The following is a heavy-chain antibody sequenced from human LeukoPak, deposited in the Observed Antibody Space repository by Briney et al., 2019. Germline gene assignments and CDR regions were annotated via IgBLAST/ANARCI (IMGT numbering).Heavy chain of an antibody. J-gene: IGHJ4*02. Sequence: GGSLRLSCAASGFTFSSYVMSWVRQAPGKGLEWVSAISGSGGSTYYADSVKGRFTISRDNSKNTLYLQMNSLRAEDTAVYYCAKVRIIAVAGLFDYWGQGTLVTVSS. CDR1: GFTFSSYV. CDR2: ISGSGGST. V-gene: IGHV3-23*01. D-gene: IGHD6-19*01. CDR3: AKVRIIAVAGLFDY.